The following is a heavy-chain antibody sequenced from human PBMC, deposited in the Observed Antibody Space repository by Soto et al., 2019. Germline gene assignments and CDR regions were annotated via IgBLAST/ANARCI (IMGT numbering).Heavy chain of an antibody. D-gene: IGHD6-13*01. CDR3: ASGGPGIEFSVVYY. CDR2: ISYEGSNK. J-gene: IGHJ4*02. V-gene: IGHV3-30-3*01. CDR1: GFTVSSYA. Sequence: QVQLVESGGGVVQPGRSLRLSCAASGFTVSSYAMHWVRQAPGKGLEWVAVISYEGSNKSYAASVKGRFTISRDHSKNTLYLQMNSLRAEDTAVYYCASGGPGIEFSVVYYGGQGTRVTFSS.